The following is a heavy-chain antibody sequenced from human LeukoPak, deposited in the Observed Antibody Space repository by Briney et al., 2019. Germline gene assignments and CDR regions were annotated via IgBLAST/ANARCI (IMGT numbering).Heavy chain of an antibody. CDR3: ARVQHYYDSSGSPDY. CDR1: GGTFSSYA. V-gene: IGHV1-18*01. J-gene: IGHJ4*02. CDR2: ISAYNGNT. D-gene: IGHD3-22*01. Sequence: ASVKVSCKASGGTFSSYAISWVRQAPGQGLEWMGWISAYNGNTNYAQKLQGRVTMTTDTSTSTAYMELRSLRSDDTAVYYCARVQHYYDSSGSPDYWGQGTLVTVSS.